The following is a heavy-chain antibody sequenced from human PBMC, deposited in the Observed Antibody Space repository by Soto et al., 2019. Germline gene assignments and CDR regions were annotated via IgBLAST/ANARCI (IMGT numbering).Heavy chain of an antibody. Sequence: GGSLRLSCAASGFTFSSYAMHWVRQAPGKGLEWVAVISYDGSNKYYGDSVKGRFPISRDNSKNTLYLQMNNLRAEDTAVYYCARDIREVPAAMIFDYYYYGMDVWGQGTTVTVSS. CDR3: ARDIREVPAAMIFDYYYYGMDV. CDR2: ISYDGSNK. J-gene: IGHJ6*02. D-gene: IGHD2-2*01. CDR1: GFTFSSYA. V-gene: IGHV3-30-3*01.